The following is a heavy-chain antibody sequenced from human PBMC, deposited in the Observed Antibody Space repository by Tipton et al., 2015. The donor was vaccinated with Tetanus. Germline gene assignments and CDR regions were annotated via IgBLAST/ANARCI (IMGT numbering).Heavy chain of an antibody. J-gene: IGHJ4*02. CDR1: GASLRGGDYH. Sequence: GLVKPSETLSLTCTVSGASLRGGDYHWTWIRQPAGKGLEWIGRVYNSGSANYNPSLKSRVTMSVDTSKDQFSLKMNSVTAADTAVYYCVRGRGLGAYSYGFEYWGQGALVTVSS. V-gene: IGHV4-61*02. D-gene: IGHD5-18*01. CDR3: VRGRGLGAYSYGFEY. CDR2: VYNSGSA.